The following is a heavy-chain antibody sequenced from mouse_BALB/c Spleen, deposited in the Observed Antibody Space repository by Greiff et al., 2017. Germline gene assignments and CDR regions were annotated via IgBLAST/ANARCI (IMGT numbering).Heavy chain of an antibody. V-gene: IGHV5-12-2*01. CDR2: ISNGGGST. Sequence: EVQRVESGGGLVQPGGSLKLSCAASGFTFSSYTMSWVRQTPEKRLEWVAYISNGGGSTYYPDTVKGRFTISRDNAKNTLYLQMSSLKSEDTAMYYCARRRNGLYAMDYWGQGTSVTVSS. J-gene: IGHJ4*01. CDR1: GFTFSSYT. CDR3: ARRRNGLYAMDY.